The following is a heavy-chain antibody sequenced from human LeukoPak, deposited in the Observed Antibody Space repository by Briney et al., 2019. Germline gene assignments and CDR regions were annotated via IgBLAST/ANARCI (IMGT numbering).Heavy chain of an antibody. J-gene: IGHJ4*02. CDR3: SRDHIGYSSSWQGIRYFDY. Sequence: GGSLRLSCAASGFTLSSYWMSWVRQAPGKGLEWVANIKQDGSEKYYVDTVKGRFTISRDNAKNSLYLQMNSLRAEDTAVYYCSRDHIGYSSSWQGIRYFDYWGQGTLVTVSS. CDR1: GFTLSSYW. V-gene: IGHV3-7*01. CDR2: IKQDGSEK. D-gene: IGHD6-13*01.